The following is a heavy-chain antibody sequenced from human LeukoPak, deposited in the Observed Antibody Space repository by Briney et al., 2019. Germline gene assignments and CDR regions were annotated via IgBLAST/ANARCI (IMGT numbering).Heavy chain of an antibody. CDR2: INWNGDNP. Sequence: GGSLRLSCEASGFTFEDYGMTWVRQRPGKGLEYVCEINWNGDNPVYEDSLRGRFTISRDNAKNSVYLQMSSLRADDTAFYYCARRSVAGATTGYYYDSWGQGTLVTVSS. D-gene: IGHD1-26*01. CDR3: ARRSVAGATTGYYYDS. CDR1: GFTFEDYG. J-gene: IGHJ4*02. V-gene: IGHV3-20*04.